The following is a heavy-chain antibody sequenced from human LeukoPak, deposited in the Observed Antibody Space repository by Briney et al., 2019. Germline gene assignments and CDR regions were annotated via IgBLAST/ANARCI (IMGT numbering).Heavy chain of an antibody. CDR2: IKQDGSEK. J-gene: IGHJ4*02. D-gene: IGHD3-22*01. CDR1: GFTFSSYW. V-gene: IGHV3-7*03. CDR3: ARYYDSSGYYYPPYFDY. Sequence: GGSLRLSCAASGFTFSSYWMSWVRQAPGKGLEWVANIKQDGSEKYYVDSVKGRFTISRDNAKNSLYLQMNSLRAEDTAVYYCARYYDSSGYYYPPYFDYWGQGTLVTVSS.